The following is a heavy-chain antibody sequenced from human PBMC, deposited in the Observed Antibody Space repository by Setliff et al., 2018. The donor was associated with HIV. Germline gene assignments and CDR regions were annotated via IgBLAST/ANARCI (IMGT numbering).Heavy chain of an antibody. CDR2: INHSGRI. V-gene: IGHV4-4*02. CDR3: ARVRLRVPPSIFDY. Sequence: SETLSLTCAVSGGSISSSNWWSWVRQPPGKGLEWIGEINHSGRINCNPSLKSRVTVSVDTSKNQFSLKLSSVTAADTAVYYCARVRLRVPPSIFDYWGMGSLVTVSS. CDR1: GGSISSSNW. D-gene: IGHD2-2*01. J-gene: IGHJ4*02.